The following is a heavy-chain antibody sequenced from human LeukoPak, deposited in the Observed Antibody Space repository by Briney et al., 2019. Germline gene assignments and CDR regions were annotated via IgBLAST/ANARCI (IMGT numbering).Heavy chain of an antibody. Sequence: SVKVSRKASVGTFSNYAICWVRQAPGQGREWMGGIIPIFGRANYAQKFQGRVTITADDYTSTAYMELRRLRSGDTAVYYWGKNNKSLGKYFQHWGQGTLVTVSS. CDR2: IIPIFGRA. CDR1: VGTFSNYA. D-gene: IGHD2/OR15-2a*01. J-gene: IGHJ1*01. V-gene: IGHV1-69*13. CDR3: GKNNKSLGKYFQH.